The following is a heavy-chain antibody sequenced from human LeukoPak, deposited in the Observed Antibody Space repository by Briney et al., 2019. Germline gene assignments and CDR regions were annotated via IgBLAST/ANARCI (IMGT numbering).Heavy chain of an antibody. J-gene: IGHJ6*02. CDR3: ARDHTMISRGYYGMDV. Sequence: IYSGGSTYYADSVKGRFTISRDNSKNTLYLQMNSLRAEDTAVYYCARDHTMISRGYYGMDVWGQGTTVTVSS. CDR2: IYSGGST. V-gene: IGHV3-53*01. D-gene: IGHD3-22*01.